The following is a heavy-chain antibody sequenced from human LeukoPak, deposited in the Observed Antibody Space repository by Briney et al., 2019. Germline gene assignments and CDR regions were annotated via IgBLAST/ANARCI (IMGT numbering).Heavy chain of an antibody. CDR2: INPNSGGT. CDR3: ARGIAAAGTDYFDY. CDR1: GYTFTVYY. V-gene: IGHV1-2*02. D-gene: IGHD6-13*01. J-gene: IGHJ4*02. Sequence: ASVKVSCKASGYTFTVYYMHWVRQAPGQGLEWMGWINPNSGGTNYAQKFQGRVTMTRDTSISTAYMELGRLRSDDTAVYYCARGIAAAGTDYFDYWRQGTLVTVSS.